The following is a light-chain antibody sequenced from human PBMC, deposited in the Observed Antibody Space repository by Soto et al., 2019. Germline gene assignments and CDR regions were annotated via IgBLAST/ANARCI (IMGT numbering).Light chain of an antibody. CDR1: QDIRND. CDR3: LQDYNYPLT. V-gene: IGKV1-6*01. Sequence: ATPMTQSPPSLSASVGDRITITCRASQDIRNDLGWYQQKPGEAPKLLMYAASRLQSGVPSRFSGSGSGTDFTLTISTLQPKDFATYYSLQDYNYPLTFGGGTKVEIK. CDR2: AAS. J-gene: IGKJ4*01.